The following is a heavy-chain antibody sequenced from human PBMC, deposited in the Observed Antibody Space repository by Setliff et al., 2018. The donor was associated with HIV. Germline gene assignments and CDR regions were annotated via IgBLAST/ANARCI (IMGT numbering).Heavy chain of an antibody. J-gene: IGHJ4*02. CDR2: INLYKDDT. Sequence: GASVKVSCKASGYTFPSYAITWVRQAPGQGLEWMGSINLYKDDTHYAQKFQDRVAMTADTSTNTVYMELRSLRSDDTAVYYCARYALCSDDCSDEGADIWGQGTLVTSPQ. CDR3: ARYALCSDDCSDEGADI. D-gene: IGHD2-21*01. CDR1: GYTFPSYA. V-gene: IGHV1-18*01.